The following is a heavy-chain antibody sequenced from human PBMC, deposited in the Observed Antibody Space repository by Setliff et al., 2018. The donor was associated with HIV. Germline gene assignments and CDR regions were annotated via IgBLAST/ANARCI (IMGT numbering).Heavy chain of an antibody. V-gene: IGHV3-23*01. Sequence: PGGSLRLSCTASGFIFGDYAMSWVRQAPGRGLEWVSAINPPGDSTYYADSVRGRFTISRDNSKNTLYLQMNSLRAEDTAAYFCATHFMYHFDSWGQGTLVTVSS. J-gene: IGHJ4*02. D-gene: IGHD2-8*01. CDR2: INPPGDST. CDR3: ATHFMYHFDS. CDR1: GFIFGDYA.